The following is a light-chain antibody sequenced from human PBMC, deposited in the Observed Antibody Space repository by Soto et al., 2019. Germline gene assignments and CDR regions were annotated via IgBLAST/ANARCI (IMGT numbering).Light chain of an antibody. CDR1: KLGDKY. CDR2: QNI. V-gene: IGLV3-1*01. Sequence: SSELTQPPSVSVSPGQTATITCSGDKLGDKYASWYQQKPGQSPVLVIYQNIKRPSGIPERFSGSNSGNTATLTISGTQATDEADYYCQAGDSKAVVFGGGTKLTV. J-gene: IGLJ2*01. CDR3: QAGDSKAVV.